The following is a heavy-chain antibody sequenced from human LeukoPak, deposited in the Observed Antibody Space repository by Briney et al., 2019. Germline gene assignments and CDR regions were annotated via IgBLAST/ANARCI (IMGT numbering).Heavy chain of an antibody. CDR3: TTHPGDESY. CDR2: IKRNTQGATT. J-gene: IGHJ4*02. CDR1: GFTFNLAW. Sequence: GGSLRLSCATSGFTFNLAWMSWVRQAPGKGLEWDGRIKRNTQGATTDYAAAVKGRFTISRDDSKNTLYLQMNSLEIEDTGVYYCTTHPGDESYWGQGILVTVSS. D-gene: IGHD5-24*01. V-gene: IGHV3-15*01.